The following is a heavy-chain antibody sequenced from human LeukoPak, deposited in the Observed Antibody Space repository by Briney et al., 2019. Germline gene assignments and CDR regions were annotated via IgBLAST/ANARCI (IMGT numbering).Heavy chain of an antibody. D-gene: IGHD3-3*01. CDR2: IYTSGST. V-gene: IGHV4-4*07. CDR1: GGSISSYY. J-gene: IGHJ5*02. Sequence: SETLSLTCTVSGGSISSYYWSWIRQPAGKGLGWIGRIYTSGSTNYNPSLKSRVTMSVDTSKNQFSLKLSSVTAADTAVYYCARDFSTIFGPGRVWFDPWGQGTLVTVSS. CDR3: ARDFSTIFGPGRVWFDP.